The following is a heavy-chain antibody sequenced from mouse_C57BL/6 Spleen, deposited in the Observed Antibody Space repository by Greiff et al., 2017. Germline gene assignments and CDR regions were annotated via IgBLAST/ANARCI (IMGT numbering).Heavy chain of an antibody. J-gene: IGHJ2*01. CDR2: IYPGDGDT. CDR1: GYAFSSYW. V-gene: IGHV1-80*01. D-gene: IGHD2-1*01. CDR3: ARSGNGNFFFDY. Sequence: VQLQQSGAELVKPGASVKISCKASGYAFSSYWMNWVKQRPGKGLEWIGQIYPGDGDTNYNGKFKGKATLTADKSSSTAYMKLSSLTSEDSAVYFCARSGNGNFFFDYWGQGTTLTVSS.